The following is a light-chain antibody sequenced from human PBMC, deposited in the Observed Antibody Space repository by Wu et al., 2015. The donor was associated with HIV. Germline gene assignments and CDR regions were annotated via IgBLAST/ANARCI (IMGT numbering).Light chain of an antibody. CDR3: QQYYDSSLT. Sequence: IQMTQSPSSLSASVGDRVTITCRASQSIDTYLAWYQQKPGKAPNLLIYAASTLQSGVASRFSGSGSGTDFVLTISCLQSEDFATYYCQQYYDSSLTFGGGTRVEIK. J-gene: IGKJ4*01. CDR2: AAS. V-gene: IGKV1-8*01. CDR1: QSIDTY.